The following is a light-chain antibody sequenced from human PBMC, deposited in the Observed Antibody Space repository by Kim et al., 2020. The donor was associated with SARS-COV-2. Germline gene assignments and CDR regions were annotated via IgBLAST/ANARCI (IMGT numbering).Light chain of an antibody. CDR1: GLRIYY. Sequence: EQTVRSTCQGCGLRIYYASGYQQKPRQGPVVVIYGRSDRPSGIPDRFAGSNSGNTASLTITGDQAEDEANYYCNSRDSSGNHLVFGGGTQLTVL. CDR3: NSRDSSGNHLV. V-gene: IGLV3-19*01. CDR2: GRS. J-gene: IGLJ3*02.